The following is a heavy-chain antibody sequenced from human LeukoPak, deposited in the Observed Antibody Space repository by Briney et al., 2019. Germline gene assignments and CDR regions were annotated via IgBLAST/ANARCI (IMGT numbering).Heavy chain of an antibody. D-gene: IGHD6-19*01. CDR1: GDSVSRNNAG. Sequence: SQTLSLTCAISGDSVSRNNAGWNWIRQSPSRGLEWLGRTYYRSKFYNDYAVSVQSRITIDPDISRNQFSLQLNSVTPEDTAIYYCVRGQWNSIYYFDCWGQGTLVTVSS. CDR3: VRGQWNSIYYFDC. CDR2: TYYRSKFYN. J-gene: IGHJ4*02. V-gene: IGHV6-1*01.